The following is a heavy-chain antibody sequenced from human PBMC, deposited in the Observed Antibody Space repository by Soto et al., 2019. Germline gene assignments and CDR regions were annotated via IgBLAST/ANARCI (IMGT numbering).Heavy chain of an antibody. CDR1: GGSFSGYS. V-gene: IGHV4-34*10. CDR3: ARSFYSSTYWFDP. CDR2: VYHSGNT. D-gene: IGHD6-19*01. Sequence: PSETLSLTCAVYGGSFSGYSWSWIRQSPGKGLEWIGCVYHSGNTYYNPSLKSRVTMSIDTSKNVFSLRLSPLTAADTAMYYCARSFYSSTYWFDPWGPGTLVTVSS. J-gene: IGHJ5*02.